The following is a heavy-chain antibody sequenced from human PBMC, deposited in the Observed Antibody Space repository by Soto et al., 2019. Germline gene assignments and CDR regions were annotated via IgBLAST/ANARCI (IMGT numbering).Heavy chain of an antibody. Sequence: EVQLLESGGGSAPPGGSLKLSCTPSGFSITYFGVTWVRQVPGKGLKWVSGFTGNGGGTFYADSARGRCTISTEYSTETAFLQINNLRAEDTAVYYCVKWNGDGDSWCQGTLVSVSS. CDR2: FTGNGGGT. CDR3: VKWNGDGDS. V-gene: IGHV3-23*01. J-gene: IGHJ4*02. CDR1: GFSITYFG. D-gene: IGHD1-1*01.